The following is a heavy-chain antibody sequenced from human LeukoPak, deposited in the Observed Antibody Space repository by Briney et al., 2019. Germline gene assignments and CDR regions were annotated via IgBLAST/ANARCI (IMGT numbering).Heavy chain of an antibody. CDR3: ARSARTVRGVILS. Sequence: ASVKVSCKASGYTFTSYYMHWVRQAPGQGLEWMGIINPSGGSTSYAQKFQGRVTMTRDMSTSTVYMELSSLRSEDTAVYYCARSARTVRGVILSWGQGTLVTVSS. D-gene: IGHD3-10*01. J-gene: IGHJ5*02. CDR2: INPSGGST. CDR1: GYTFTSYY. V-gene: IGHV1-46*01.